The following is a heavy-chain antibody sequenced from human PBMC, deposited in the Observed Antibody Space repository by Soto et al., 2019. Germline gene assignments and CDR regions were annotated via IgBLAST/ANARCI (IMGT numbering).Heavy chain of an antibody. CDR2: IYYSGST. D-gene: IGHD3-22*01. Sequence: PSETLSLTCTVSGGSISSGGYYRSWIRQHPGKGLEWIGYIYYSGSTYYNPSLKSRVTISVDTSKNQFSLKLSSVTAADTAVYYCARVYRYYDSSGYYLTNFDYWGQGTLVTVSS. CDR3: ARVYRYYDSSGYYLTNFDY. CDR1: GGSISSGGYY. V-gene: IGHV4-31*03. J-gene: IGHJ4*02.